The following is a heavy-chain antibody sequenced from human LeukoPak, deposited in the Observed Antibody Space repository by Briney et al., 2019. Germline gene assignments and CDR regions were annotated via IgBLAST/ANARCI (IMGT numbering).Heavy chain of an antibody. CDR2: IKPDGGEK. J-gene: IGHJ2*01. CDR1: GFSFSTYW. CDR3: VKVPPTWGFDL. Sequence: GSLRLSCAASGFSFSTYWMSWVRQAPGRGLEWVANIKPDGGEKYYVDSVRGRFTISRDNAKNSLYLQMNSLRAEDTAVYYCVKVPPTWGFDLWGRGTLVTVSS. V-gene: IGHV3-7*05. D-gene: IGHD7-27*01.